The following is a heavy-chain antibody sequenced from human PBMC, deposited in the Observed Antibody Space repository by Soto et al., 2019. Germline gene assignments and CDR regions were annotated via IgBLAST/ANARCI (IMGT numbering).Heavy chain of an antibody. CDR1: GGSISNYY. Sequence: SETLSLTCTVSGGSISNYYWSWIRQPPGKGLEWIGYIYYTGSTNYNPSLKSRVTTSVDTSKNQFSLKLSSMTAADTAVYYCARESAAQRGYYFDYWGQGTLVTVSS. J-gene: IGHJ4*02. CDR3: ARESAAQRGYYFDY. D-gene: IGHD2-2*01. V-gene: IGHV4-59*01. CDR2: IYYTGST.